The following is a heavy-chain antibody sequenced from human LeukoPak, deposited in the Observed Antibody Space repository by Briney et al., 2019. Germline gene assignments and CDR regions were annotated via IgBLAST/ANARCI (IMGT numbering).Heavy chain of an antibody. D-gene: IGHD3-16*02. V-gene: IGHV4-4*07. CDR3: ARAGYTISSYRFDY. CDR1: GGSINSYW. CDR2: INTNGMT. Sequence: SETLSLTCSVSGGSINSYWWSWIRQPAGKGREFIGRINTNGMTNYNPSLKSRVSMSVDTSKNQFSLELSSVTAADTAVYFCARAGYTISSYRFDYWGQGALVTVSS. J-gene: IGHJ4*02.